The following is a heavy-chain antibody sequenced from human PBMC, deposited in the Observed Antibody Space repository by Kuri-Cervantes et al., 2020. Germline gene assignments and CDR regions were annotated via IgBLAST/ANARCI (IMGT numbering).Heavy chain of an antibody. V-gene: IGHV4-59*12. CDR2: IYYTGST. J-gene: IGHJ3*02. CDR1: GVSIDNDY. Sequence: GSLRLSCNVSGVSIDNDYWSWIRQPPGKGLEWIAYIYYTGSTNYNPSLKSRVTMSVDTSKNQFSLKLSSVTAADTALYYCARNSWGRDSFDIWGQGTMVTVSS. CDR3: ARNSWGRDSFDI. D-gene: IGHD1-26*01.